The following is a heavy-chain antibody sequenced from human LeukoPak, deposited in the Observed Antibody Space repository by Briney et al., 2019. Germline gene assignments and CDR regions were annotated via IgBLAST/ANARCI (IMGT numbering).Heavy chain of an antibody. Sequence: GGSLRLSCAASGFTFSSYDMYCVRQAPGMGLEWVAVIWYDGSNKYYADSVKGRFTISRDNSKNTLYLQMNSLRAEDTAVYYCAKDPTTEPFVWGQGTLVTVSS. CDR2: IWYDGSNK. CDR1: GFTFSSYD. CDR3: AKDPTTEPFV. V-gene: IGHV3-33*06. D-gene: IGHD4-17*01. J-gene: IGHJ4*02.